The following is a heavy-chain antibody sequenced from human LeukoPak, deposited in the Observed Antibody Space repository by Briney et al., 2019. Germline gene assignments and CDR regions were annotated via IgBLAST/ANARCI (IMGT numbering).Heavy chain of an antibody. D-gene: IGHD3-10*01. CDR2: ISHDGSIK. J-gene: IGHJ4*02. CDR3: ATVRDSVAINFDY. Sequence: PGGSLRLSCAASGFTFSDYAMHWVRLAPGKGLEWVAVISHDGSIKFSADSVKGRFTISRDNAKNSLYLQMNSLRVEDTAVYYCATVRDSVAINFDYWGQGTLVTVSS. CDR1: GFTFSDYA. V-gene: IGHV3-30-3*01.